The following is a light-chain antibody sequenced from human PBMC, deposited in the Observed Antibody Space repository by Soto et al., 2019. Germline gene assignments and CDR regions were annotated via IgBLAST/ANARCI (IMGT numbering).Light chain of an antibody. J-gene: IGKJ1*01. V-gene: IGKV1-39*01. Sequence: DIQMTQSPSSLSASVGDRVTITCRASQSISTSLNWYQKKPGKAPELLIYAASSLQSGVPSRFRGSGSGTDFTLTISSLQPEDFATYYCQQSYTTPGWTFGQGTKVVIK. CDR3: QQSYTTPGWT. CDR2: AAS. CDR1: QSISTS.